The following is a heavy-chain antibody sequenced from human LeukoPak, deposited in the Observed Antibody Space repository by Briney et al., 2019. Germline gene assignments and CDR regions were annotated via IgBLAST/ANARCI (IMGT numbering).Heavy chain of an antibody. D-gene: IGHD6-19*01. Sequence: SETLSLXCSVYGGSFCGNYWRWSRPPPGKGLELIGEINHSRSTNYNPSLKSRVTITVDTSKNEFSVKLSSVTADDAALYYCASGEAVAGPWDAFDIWGEGTMVTVSS. CDR1: GGSFCGNY. J-gene: IGHJ3*02. CDR2: INHSRST. V-gene: IGHV4-34*01. CDR3: ASGEAVAGPWDAFDI.